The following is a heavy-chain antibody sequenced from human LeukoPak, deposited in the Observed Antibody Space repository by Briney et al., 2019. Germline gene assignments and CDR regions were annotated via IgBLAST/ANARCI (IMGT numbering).Heavy chain of an antibody. D-gene: IGHD2-2*03. J-gene: IGHJ4*02. Sequence: GGSLRLSCAASGFTFSNYWMSWVRQAPGKGLEWVASIKDDGSKNYYVDSVKGRFTISRDNAKNSLYLQMNSLRAEDTAVYYCARVGYCSSTSCYSFYWGQGTLVTVSS. CDR1: GFTFSNYW. CDR3: ARVGYCSSTSCYSFY. CDR2: IKDDGSKN. V-gene: IGHV3-7*01.